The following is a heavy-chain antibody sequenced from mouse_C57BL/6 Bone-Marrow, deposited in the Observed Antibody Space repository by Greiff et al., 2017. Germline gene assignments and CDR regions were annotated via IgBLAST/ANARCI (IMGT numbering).Heavy chain of an antibody. V-gene: IGHV7-3*01. J-gene: IGHJ1*03. CDR3: ARYIPRFYYYGGYFDV. D-gene: IGHD1-1*01. Sequence: EVQLVESGGGLVQPGGSLSLSCAASGFTFTDYYMSWVRQPPGKALEWLGFIRNKANGYTTEYSASVKGRFTISRDNSQSILYLQMNALRAEDSATYYCARYIPRFYYYGGYFDVWGTGTTVTVSS. CDR1: GFTFTDYY. CDR2: IRNKANGYTT.